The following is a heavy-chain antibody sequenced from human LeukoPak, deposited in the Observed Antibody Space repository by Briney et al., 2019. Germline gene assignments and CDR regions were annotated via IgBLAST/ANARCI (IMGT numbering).Heavy chain of an antibody. CDR2: ISGSGGST. V-gene: IGHV3-23*01. CDR3: AKEGILTGYDFWTRVDYYYMDV. Sequence: QSGGSLRLSCAASGFTFSSYAMSWVRQAPGKGLEWVSAISGSGGSTYYADSVKGRFTISRDNPKNTLYLQMNSLRAEDTAVYYCAKEGILTGYDFWTRVDYYYMDVWGKGTTVTVSS. CDR1: GFTFSSYA. J-gene: IGHJ6*03. D-gene: IGHD3-3*01.